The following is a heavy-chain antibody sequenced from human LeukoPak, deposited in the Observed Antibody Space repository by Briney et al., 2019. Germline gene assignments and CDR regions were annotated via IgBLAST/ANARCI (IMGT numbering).Heavy chain of an antibody. J-gene: IGHJ4*02. V-gene: IGHV3-30*02. D-gene: IGHD1-14*01. Sequence: GGSLRLSCVASGITFSTYGMHWVRQAPGKGLEWVAYIWFDGSNKYYADSVKGRFTISRDQSRSTLYLQMNSLRNEDTAVYYCAKDLLSGDKKHFDLWGQGTLVTVSS. CDR3: AKDLLSGDKKHFDL. CDR2: IWFDGSNK. CDR1: GITFSTYG.